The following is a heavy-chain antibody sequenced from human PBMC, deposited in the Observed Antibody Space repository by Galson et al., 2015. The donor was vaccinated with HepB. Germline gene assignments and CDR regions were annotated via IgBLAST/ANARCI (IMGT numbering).Heavy chain of an antibody. Sequence: SLRLSCAASGFTFSNFWMSWVRQAPGKGLEWVANIKQDGSEKHYVDSVKGRFTIFRDNVKNSLYLQMSSLRDEDTAVYYCARAIYGDWGSDAFDIWGQGAMVTASS. CDR1: GFTFSNFW. CDR3: ARAIYGDWGSDAFDI. CDR2: IKQDGSEK. D-gene: IGHD4-17*01. J-gene: IGHJ3*02. V-gene: IGHV3-7*01.